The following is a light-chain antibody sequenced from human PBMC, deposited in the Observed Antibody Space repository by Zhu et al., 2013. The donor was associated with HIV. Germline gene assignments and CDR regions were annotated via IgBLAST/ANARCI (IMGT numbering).Light chain of an antibody. CDR1: KLGDKY. CDR3: QAWDSSTYV. Sequence: SYDLTQPPSVSVSPGQTATITCSGDKLGDKYVCWYQQKPGQSPVLVIYQDSTRPSGIPERFSGSNSGNTATLTISGTQAMDEADYYCQAWDSSTYVFGTGTKVTVL. CDR2: QDS. J-gene: IGLJ1*01. V-gene: IGLV3-1*01.